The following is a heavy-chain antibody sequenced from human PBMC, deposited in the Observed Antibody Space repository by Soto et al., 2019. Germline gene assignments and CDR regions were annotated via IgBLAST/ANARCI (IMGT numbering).Heavy chain of an antibody. J-gene: IGHJ4*02. CDR2: IIPILGIA. D-gene: IGHD1-7*01. Sequence: QVQLVQSGAEVKKPGSSVKVSCKASGGTFSSYTISWVRQAPGQGLEWMGRIIPILGIANYAQKFQGRVTITADKSTSTAYMELSSLRSEDTAVYYCAVSYHLELLEDYWGQGTLVTVSS. CDR1: GGTFSSYT. V-gene: IGHV1-69*02. CDR3: AVSYHLELLEDY.